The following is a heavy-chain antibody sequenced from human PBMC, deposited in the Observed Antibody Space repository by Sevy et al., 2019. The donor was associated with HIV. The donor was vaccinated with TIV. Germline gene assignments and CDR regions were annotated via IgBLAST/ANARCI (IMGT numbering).Heavy chain of an antibody. Sequence: GGSLRLSCAASGLSFRSYEMNWVRQAPGKGLEWVSHITNSGTSMYYSDSVRGRFTISRDNARNSLYLQMNSLRGEDTAVYYCARDLPPSATTVAHFDCWGQGTLVTVSS. CDR1: GLSFRSYE. J-gene: IGHJ4*02. CDR3: ARDLPPSATTVAHFDC. CDR2: ITNSGTSM. V-gene: IGHV3-48*03. D-gene: IGHD4-17*01.